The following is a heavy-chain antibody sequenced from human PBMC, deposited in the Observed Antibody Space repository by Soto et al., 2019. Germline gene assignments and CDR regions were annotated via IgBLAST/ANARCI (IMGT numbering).Heavy chain of an antibody. V-gene: IGHV3-30*18. CDR1: GFNFNNYG. Sequence: QVQLVGSGGGVVQPGGSLRLSCAGSGFNFNNYGMYWVRQAPGKGLEWVAFISFQGTNDYYAEAVKGRFTISKDYSKKTLFLQMNSLRADDTAMYYCVKLMFDHDSSGFSGDYWGQGTLVTVS. CDR2: ISFQGTND. D-gene: IGHD3-22*01. CDR3: VKLMFDHDSSGFSGDY. J-gene: IGHJ4*02.